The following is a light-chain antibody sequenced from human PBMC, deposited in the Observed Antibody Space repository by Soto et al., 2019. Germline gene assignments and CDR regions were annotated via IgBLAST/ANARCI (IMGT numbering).Light chain of an antibody. CDR2: AAS. Sequence: ELVMTQSPATLSVTPGGRATLSCRASQNVSSNLAWFQQKNGQAPRLLIYAASTRATGLPARFSGSAYGSDFNLTISSLETEDFAVYYCHQRQSWPRTFGQGTKVDIK. CDR1: QNVSSN. CDR3: HQRQSWPRT. V-gene: IGKV3-15*01. J-gene: IGKJ1*01.